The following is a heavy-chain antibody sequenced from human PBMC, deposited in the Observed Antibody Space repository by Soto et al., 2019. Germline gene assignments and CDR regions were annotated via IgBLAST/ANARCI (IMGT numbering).Heavy chain of an antibody. D-gene: IGHD1-1*01. CDR3: TTRGDAYNADFDY. J-gene: IGHJ4*02. Sequence: EVQVVVSGGGLVQPGGSLKLSCAASGVTFSGSGIHWVRQASGKGLEWVGRIRSKANSYATAYGASVKGRFTISRDDSKNTAYLQMNSLKTEDTAVYYCTTRGDAYNADFDYWGQGTLVTVSS. CDR1: GVTFSGSG. CDR2: IRSKANSYAT. V-gene: IGHV3-73*01.